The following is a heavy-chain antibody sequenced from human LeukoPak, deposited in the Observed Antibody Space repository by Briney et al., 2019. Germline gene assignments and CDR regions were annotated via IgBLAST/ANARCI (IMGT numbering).Heavy chain of an antibody. CDR2: ISGSGGST. CDR1: GFTFSSYA. J-gene: IGHJ4*02. CDR3: AKSPSTGVVVPAVIQLYFDY. D-gene: IGHD2-2*01. Sequence: GGSLRLSCAASGFTFSSYAMSWVRQAPGKGLEWVSAISGSGGSTYYADSVKGRFTISRDNSKNTLYLQMNSLRAEDTAVYYCAKSPSTGVVVPAVIQLYFDYWGQGTLVTVSS. V-gene: IGHV3-23*01.